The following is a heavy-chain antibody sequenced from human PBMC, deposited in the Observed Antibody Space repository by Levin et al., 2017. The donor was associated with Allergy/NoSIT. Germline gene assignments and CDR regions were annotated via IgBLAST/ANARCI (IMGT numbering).Heavy chain of an antibody. CDR1: GFTFSRYD. V-gene: IGHV3-13*01. J-gene: IGHJ5*02. CDR2: IGTSNDT. Sequence: GESLKISCAASGFTFSRYDIHWLRQRSGRGLEWVSAIGTSNDTYYAVSVKGRFTISREDAKNSLYLQMNSLRVGDTAVYYCARGPWFDPWGQGTLVTVSS. CDR3: ARGPWFDP.